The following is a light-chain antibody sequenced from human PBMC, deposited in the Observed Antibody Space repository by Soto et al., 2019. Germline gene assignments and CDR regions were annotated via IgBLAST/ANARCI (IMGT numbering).Light chain of an antibody. V-gene: IGKV1-39*01. CDR1: QSIRTY. CDR2: AAS. J-gene: IGKJ1*01. CDR3: QLSYSIPRT. Sequence: DLQMTQSPSSLSAYVGDRVTITCRASQSIRTYLNWYQQKPGEAPNLLIYAASTVRRGVPSRFSGCGSGTHFTLTINSLQPVDFATYYCQLSYSIPRTFGQGTSIEI.